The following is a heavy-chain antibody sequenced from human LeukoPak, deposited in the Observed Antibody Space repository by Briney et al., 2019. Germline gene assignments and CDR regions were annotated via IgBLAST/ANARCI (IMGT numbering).Heavy chain of an antibody. V-gene: IGHV3-11*01. D-gene: IGHD2-2*01. Sequence: GGSLRLSCAASGFTFSDYYMSWLRQAPGKGLEWVSYISSSGSTIYYADSVKGRFTISRDNAKNSLYLQMNSLRAEDTAVYYCARARLGYCSSTSCYLDAFDIWGQGTMVTVSS. J-gene: IGHJ3*02. CDR3: ARARLGYCSSTSCYLDAFDI. CDR2: ISSSGSTI. CDR1: GFTFSDYY.